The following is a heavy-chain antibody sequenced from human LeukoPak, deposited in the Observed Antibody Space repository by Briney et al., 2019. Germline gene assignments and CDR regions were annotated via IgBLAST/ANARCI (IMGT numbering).Heavy chain of an antibody. CDR1: GFTFSSYG. CDR3: ARAPGFSYGSYYYYGMDV. Sequence: GGSLRLSCAASGFTFSSYGMHWVRQAPGKGLEWVSVIWYDGSNKYCADSVKGRFAISRDNSKNTLYLQMNSLRAEDTAVYYCARAPGFSYGSYYYYGMDVWGQGTTVTVSS. CDR2: IWYDGSNK. V-gene: IGHV3-33*01. J-gene: IGHJ6*02. D-gene: IGHD5-18*01.